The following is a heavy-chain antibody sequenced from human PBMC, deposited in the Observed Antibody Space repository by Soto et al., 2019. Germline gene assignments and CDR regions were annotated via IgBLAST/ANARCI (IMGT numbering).Heavy chain of an antibody. CDR2: IYYSGST. CDR3: ASLAVIDYYYYYGMDV. J-gene: IGHJ6*02. Sequence: QVQLQESGPGLVKPSETLSLTCTVSGGSISSYYWSWIRQPPGKGLEWIGYIYYSGSTNYNPSLRSRVTIAXXTXKXXFSLKLSSVTAADTAVYYCASLAVIDYYYYYGMDVWGQGTTVTVSS. V-gene: IGHV4-59*08. CDR1: GGSISSYY.